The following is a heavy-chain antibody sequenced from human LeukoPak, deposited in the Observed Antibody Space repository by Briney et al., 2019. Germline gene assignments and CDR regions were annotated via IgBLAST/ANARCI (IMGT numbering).Heavy chain of an antibody. Sequence: SETLSLTCAVYGGSFSGYYWSWIRQPPGKGLEWIGEINHSGRTNYNPSLKSRVTISVDTSKNQFSLKLSSVTAADTAVYYCARGGDSGSYLDYWAQGTLVTVSS. CDR2: INHSGRT. CDR3: ARGGDSGSYLDY. J-gene: IGHJ4*02. D-gene: IGHD1-26*01. V-gene: IGHV4-34*01. CDR1: GGSFSGYY.